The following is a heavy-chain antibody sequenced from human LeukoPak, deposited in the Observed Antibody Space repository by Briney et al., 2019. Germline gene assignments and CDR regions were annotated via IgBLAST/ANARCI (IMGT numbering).Heavy chain of an antibody. CDR1: GFTFSSYQ. D-gene: IGHD2-2*01. CDR3: SRRYCSSTNCYAFDD. V-gene: IGHV3-48*03. J-gene: IGHJ4*02. CDR2: ISSSGDTI. Sequence: GGSLRLSCEASGFTFSSYQMNWVRQAPGKGLEWIAYISSSGDTIYYADSVKGRFTISRDNAKNSLYLQMNSLRAEDTAVYYCSRRYCSSTNCYAFDDWGQGTLVTVSS.